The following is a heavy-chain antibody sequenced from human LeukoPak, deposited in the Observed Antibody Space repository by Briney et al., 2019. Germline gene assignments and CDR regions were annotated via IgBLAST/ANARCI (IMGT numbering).Heavy chain of an antibody. V-gene: IGHV3-30*04. J-gene: IGHJ6*03. D-gene: IGHD1-26*01. CDR1: GFTFSSYA. CDR2: ISYDGSNK. Sequence: GGSLRLSRAASGFTFSSYAMHWVRQAPGKGLEWVAVISYDGSNKYYADSVKGRFTISRDNSKNTLYLQMNSLRAEDTAVYYCARMITKGANSLMYYYYHMDVWGKGTTVTISS. CDR3: ARMITKGANSLMYYYYHMDV.